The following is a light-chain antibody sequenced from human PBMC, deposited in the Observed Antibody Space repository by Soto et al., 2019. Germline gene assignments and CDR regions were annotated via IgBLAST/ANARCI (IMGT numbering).Light chain of an antibody. V-gene: IGKV3-15*01. CDR3: QQYNDWPWT. Sequence: EIVMTQSPATLSVSPGERATLSCRASRSVTSNLAWYQQKPGQAPRLLISGASTRAPVIPARFSGSGSGTEFTLTISSLESEDFAVYHCQQYNDWPWTFGQGTKVEIK. CDR1: RSVTSN. CDR2: GAS. J-gene: IGKJ1*01.